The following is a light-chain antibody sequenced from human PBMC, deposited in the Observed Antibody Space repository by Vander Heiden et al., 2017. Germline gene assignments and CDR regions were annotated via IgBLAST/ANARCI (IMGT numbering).Light chain of an antibody. CDR3: QQRSNWPLT. CDR1: QSVSNY. J-gene: IGKJ4*01. Sequence: EIVLTQSPATLSLSTGERATLSCGASQSVSNYLAWYQQKPGQAPRLLIYNTSNRATGISARFSGSGSGTDFTLTISSLEPEDFAVYYCQQRSNWPLTFGGGTKVEIK. V-gene: IGKV3-11*01. CDR2: NTS.